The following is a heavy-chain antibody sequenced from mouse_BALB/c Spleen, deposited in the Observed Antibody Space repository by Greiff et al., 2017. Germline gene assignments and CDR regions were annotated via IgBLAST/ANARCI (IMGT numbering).Heavy chain of an antibody. Sequence: EVQLVESGGGLVKPGGSLKLSCAASGFTFSSYAMSWVRQTPEKRLEWVATISSGGSYTYYPDSVKGRFTISRDNAKNTLYLQMSSLRSEDTAMYYCARLYHGNFGDWYFDVWGAGTTVTVSS. V-gene: IGHV5-9-3*01. D-gene: IGHD2-1*01. J-gene: IGHJ1*01. CDR1: GFTFSSYA. CDR3: ARLYHGNFGDWYFDV. CDR2: ISSGGSYT.